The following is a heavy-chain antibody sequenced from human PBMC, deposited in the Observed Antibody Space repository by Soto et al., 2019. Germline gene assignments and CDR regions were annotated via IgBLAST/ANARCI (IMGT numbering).Heavy chain of an antibody. CDR3: AKGQGCSSGWEKNDY. J-gene: IGHJ4*02. CDR1: GFTFSSYA. Sequence: GGSLRLSCAASGFTFSSYAMSWVRQAPGKGLEWVSAISGSGGSTYYADSVKGRFTISRDNSKNTLYLQMNSLRAEDTAVYYCAKGQGCSSGWEKNDYWGQGTLVTVSS. D-gene: IGHD6-19*01. CDR2: ISGSGGST. V-gene: IGHV3-23*01.